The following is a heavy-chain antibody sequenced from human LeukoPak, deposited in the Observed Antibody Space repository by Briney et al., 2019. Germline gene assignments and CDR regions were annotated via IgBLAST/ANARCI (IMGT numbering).Heavy chain of an antibody. J-gene: IGHJ5*02. CDR2: ISGDGGRT. Sequence: GGSLRLSCAASGFSFDAYVFHWVRKVPGKGLEWVSLISGDGGRTYYADSVKGRFTISRDNSKNSLYLQMNSLRTEDTALYYCAKEVRSVGATHSWFDPGGQGTLVTVSS. CDR1: GFSFDAYV. V-gene: IGHV3-43*02. CDR3: AKEVRSVGATHSWFDP. D-gene: IGHD1-26*01.